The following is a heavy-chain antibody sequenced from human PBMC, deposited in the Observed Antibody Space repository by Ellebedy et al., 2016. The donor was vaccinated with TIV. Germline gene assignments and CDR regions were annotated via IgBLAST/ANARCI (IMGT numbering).Heavy chain of an antibody. V-gene: IGHV1-69*13. CDR2: IIPIFATA. CDR3: ARDKVDCSSTSCFGWFDP. J-gene: IGHJ5*02. D-gene: IGHD2-2*01. CDR1: AGTFSSYA. Sequence: AASVKVSCNASAGTFSSYAITWVRHAPGQWLEWMGVIIPIFATANYAQKFQGRVTITADESTSTAYMELSSLRSEDTAVYYCARDKVDCSSTSCFGWFDPWGQGTLVTVSS.